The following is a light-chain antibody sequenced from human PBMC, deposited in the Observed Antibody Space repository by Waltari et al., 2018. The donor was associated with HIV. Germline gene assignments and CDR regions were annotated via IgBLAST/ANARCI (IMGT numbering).Light chain of an antibody. Sequence: QSVLTQPPSASGTPGQRLTISCSGRTSNIGSNTVNWYQQLPGTAPKLLIYNNNQRPSGVSDRFSGSKSGTSASLAISGLQSEDEADYYCAAWDDSLNAHVLFGGGTKLTVL. V-gene: IGLV1-44*01. CDR2: NNN. CDR1: TSNIGSNT. CDR3: AAWDDSLNAHVL. J-gene: IGLJ2*01.